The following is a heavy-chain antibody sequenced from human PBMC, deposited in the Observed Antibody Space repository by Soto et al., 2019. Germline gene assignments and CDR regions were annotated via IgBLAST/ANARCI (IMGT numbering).Heavy chain of an antibody. V-gene: IGHV3-30-3*01. D-gene: IGHD3-3*01. Sequence: QVQLVESGGGVVQPGRSLRLSCAASGFTFTSYAMHWVRQAPGKGLEWVAVISNDGSNYYYADSVRGRFTISRDNTKNTLFLQMSSLRGEDSGVYYCARGTTHAIFDYGMDVWGQGTTVTVSS. CDR3: ARGTTHAIFDYGMDV. J-gene: IGHJ6*02. CDR2: ISNDGSNY. CDR1: GFTFTSYA.